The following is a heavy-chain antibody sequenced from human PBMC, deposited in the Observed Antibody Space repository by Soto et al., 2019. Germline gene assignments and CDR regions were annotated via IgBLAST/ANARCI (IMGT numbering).Heavy chain of an antibody. J-gene: IGHJ6*02. D-gene: IGHD3-3*01. CDR1: GFTFSSYA. CDR3: AKDFLEPDFWSGYYIYGMDV. V-gene: IGHV3-23*01. CDR2: ISGSGGST. Sequence: EVQLLASGGGLVQPGGSLRLSCAASGFTFSSYAMSWVRQAPGKGLEWVSAISGSGGSTYYADSVKGRFTISRDNSKNTLYLQMNSLRAEDTAVYYCAKDFLEPDFWSGYYIYGMDVWGQGTTVTVSS.